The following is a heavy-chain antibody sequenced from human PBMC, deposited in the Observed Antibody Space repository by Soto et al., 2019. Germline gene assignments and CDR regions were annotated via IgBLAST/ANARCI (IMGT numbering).Heavy chain of an antibody. CDR2: IYYSGST. D-gene: IGHD6-6*01. CDR1: GGSISSYY. V-gene: IGHV4-59*01. CDR3: ARSIAAASMGIFDY. J-gene: IGHJ4*02. Sequence: SETLSLTCSLAGGSISSYYWSWIRQPPGKGLEWIGYIYYSGSTNYNPSLKSRVTISVDTSKNQFSLKLSSVTAADTAVYYCARSIAAASMGIFDYWGQGTLVTVSS.